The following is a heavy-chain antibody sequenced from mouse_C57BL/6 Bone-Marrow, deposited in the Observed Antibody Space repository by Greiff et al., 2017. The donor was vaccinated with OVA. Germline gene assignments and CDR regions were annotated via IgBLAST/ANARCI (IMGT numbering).Heavy chain of an antibody. J-gene: IGHJ2*01. CDR1: GYTFTSYW. CDR3: ARGIYYGFDY. Sequence: QVHVKQSGAELVKPGASVKMSCKASGYTFTSYWITWVKQRPGQGLEWIGDIYPGSGSTNYNEKFKSKATLTVDTSSSTAYMQLSSLTSEDSAVYYCARGIYYGFDYWGQGTTLTVSS. CDR2: IYPGSGST. D-gene: IGHD2-1*01. V-gene: IGHV1-55*01.